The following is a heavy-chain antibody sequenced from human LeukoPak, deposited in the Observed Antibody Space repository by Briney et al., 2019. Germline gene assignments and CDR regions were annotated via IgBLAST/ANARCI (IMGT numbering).Heavy chain of an antibody. Sequence: SVKVSCKASGGTFSSYAISWVRQAPGQGLEWMGRIIPIFGTANYAQKFQGRVTITTDESTSTAYMELSSPRSEDTAVYYCARVVTDSSSWSSPVPAEYFQHWGQGNLVTVSS. CDR3: ARVVTDSSSWSSPVPAEYFQH. D-gene: IGHD6-13*01. J-gene: IGHJ1*01. V-gene: IGHV1-69*05. CDR1: GGTFSSYA. CDR2: IIPIFGTA.